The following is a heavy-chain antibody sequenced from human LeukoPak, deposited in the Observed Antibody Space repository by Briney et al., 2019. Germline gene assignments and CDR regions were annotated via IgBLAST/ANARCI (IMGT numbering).Heavy chain of an antibody. Sequence: ASVKVSCKASGYTFTGYYMHWVRQAPGQGLEWMGRINPNSGGTNYAQKFQGWVTMTRDTSISTAYMELSRLRSDDTAVYYCARVGSSFVVAAPFDPWGQGTLVTVSS. D-gene: IGHD2-15*01. J-gene: IGHJ5*02. CDR2: INPNSGGT. CDR1: GYTFTGYY. V-gene: IGHV1-2*04. CDR3: ARVGSSFVVAAPFDP.